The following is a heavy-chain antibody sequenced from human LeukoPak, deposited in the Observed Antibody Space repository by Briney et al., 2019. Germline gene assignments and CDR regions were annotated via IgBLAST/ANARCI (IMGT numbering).Heavy chain of an antibody. CDR2: IYTSGST. V-gene: IGHV4-61*02. CDR1: GGSISSGSYY. D-gene: IGHD2-2*01. CDR3: ARDSSSSTSQRAFDI. J-gene: IGHJ3*02. Sequence: PSQTLSLTCTVSGGSISSGSYYWSWIRQPAGKGLEWIGRIYTSGSTNYNPSLKSRVTISVDTSKNQFSLKLSSVTAADTAVYYCARDSSSSTSQRAFDIWGQGTMVTVSS.